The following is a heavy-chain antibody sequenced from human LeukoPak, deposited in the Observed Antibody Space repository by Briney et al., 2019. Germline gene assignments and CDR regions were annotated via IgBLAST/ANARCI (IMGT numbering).Heavy chain of an antibody. Sequence: KSGGSLRLSCAASGFTFSRYSMNWARQPPGKGLEWVSSISASGSHIYYADSVKGRFSISRDSARNSVYVQMSSLRAEDTAVYYCARGPQFCSGGSCFGYYFDYWGQGALVTVSS. J-gene: IGHJ4*02. D-gene: IGHD2-15*01. V-gene: IGHV3-21*01. CDR2: ISASGSHI. CDR1: GFTFSRYS. CDR3: ARGPQFCSGGSCFGYYFDY.